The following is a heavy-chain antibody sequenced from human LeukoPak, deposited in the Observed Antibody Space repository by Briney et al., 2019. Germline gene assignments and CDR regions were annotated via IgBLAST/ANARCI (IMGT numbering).Heavy chain of an antibody. J-gene: IGHJ2*01. V-gene: IGHV4-38-2*02. Sequence: PSETLSLTCTVSDYSISSSYYWGWIRQPPGKGLERFGIIYHSGSTYYNPSLKSRVTISVDTSKNQFSLKLSSVTAADTAVYYCARVSGRFTWYFDLWGRGTLVTVSS. CDR3: ARVSGRFTWYFDL. CDR2: IYHSGST. CDR1: DYSISSSYY.